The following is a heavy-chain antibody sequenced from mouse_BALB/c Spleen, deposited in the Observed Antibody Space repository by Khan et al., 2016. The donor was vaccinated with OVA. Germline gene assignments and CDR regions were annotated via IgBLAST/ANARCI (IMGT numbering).Heavy chain of an antibody. J-gene: IGHJ3*01. CDR3: ARGYYGNYEFAY. Sequence: QVQLQQSGAELVKPGASVKLSCKTSGYTFTSYWIQWVKQRPGQGLGWIGQIFPGTGTTYSNENFKAKATLTVDTSSSQDYLQLSSLPSEDSAVNYCARGYYGNYEFAYWGQGTLVTVSA. V-gene: IGHV1S132*01. D-gene: IGHD2-1*01. CDR1: GYTFTSYW. CDR2: IFPGTGTT.